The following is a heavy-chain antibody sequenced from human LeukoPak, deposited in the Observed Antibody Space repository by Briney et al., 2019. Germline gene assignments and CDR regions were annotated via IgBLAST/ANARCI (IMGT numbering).Heavy chain of an antibody. CDR1: GFTFSSYS. J-gene: IGHJ4*02. Sequence: GGSLRLSCAASGFTFSSYSMNWVRQAPGKGLEWVTLIWYDGSKKYYADSVKGRFTISRDNSANTLYLQMDSLRAEDTAVYYCAREGVGSTMDWGQGTLVTVSS. CDR2: IWYDGSKK. V-gene: IGHV3-33*08. D-gene: IGHD1-26*01. CDR3: AREGVGSTMD.